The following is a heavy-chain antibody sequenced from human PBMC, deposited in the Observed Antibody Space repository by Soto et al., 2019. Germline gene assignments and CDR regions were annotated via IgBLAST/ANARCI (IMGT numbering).Heavy chain of an antibody. D-gene: IGHD2-21*02. J-gene: IGHJ4*01. Sequence: QVQLQESGPGLVQPSETLSLTCAVSGVSVSGYFWCWIRQPPGKGLEWIGYIYYSGSTNYNPSLTSRATISMDTSKNQFSLDLNSVTTADTAVYYCARETAPGVRSFAYWGHGTLVTVSS. CDR2: IYYSGST. CDR3: ARETAPGVRSFAY. V-gene: IGHV4-59*02. CDR1: GVSVSGYF.